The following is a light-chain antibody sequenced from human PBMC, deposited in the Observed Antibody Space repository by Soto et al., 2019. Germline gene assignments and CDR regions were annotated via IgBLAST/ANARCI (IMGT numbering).Light chain of an antibody. V-gene: IGKV3-20*01. CDR1: QSVSSNY. Sequence: IVLTESPGTLSFSPGGRATRSCRASQSVSSNYLAWYQQKPGQAPRLLVSGASTRATGIPDRFGGSGSGTDFTLTISRLEPEDFAVYYCQQYGSSPMTFGQGTKVDIK. J-gene: IGKJ1*01. CDR3: QQYGSSPMT. CDR2: GAS.